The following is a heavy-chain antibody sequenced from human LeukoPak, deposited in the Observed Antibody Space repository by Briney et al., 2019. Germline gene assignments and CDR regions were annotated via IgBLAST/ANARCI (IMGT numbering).Heavy chain of an antibody. J-gene: IGHJ5*02. CDR2: ISSSSGTI. D-gene: IGHD2/OR15-2a*01. V-gene: IGHV3-48*02. CDR1: GFTFSSYS. Sequence: GSLCPSPAASGFTFSSYSMDWVRQAPGKGLEWVSYISSSSGTIYYADSVKGRFTISRDNAKNPLYLQMNSLRDEDTAVYYCARDASMFSQNWCDPWGQGALVTVSS. CDR3: ARDASMFSQNWCDP.